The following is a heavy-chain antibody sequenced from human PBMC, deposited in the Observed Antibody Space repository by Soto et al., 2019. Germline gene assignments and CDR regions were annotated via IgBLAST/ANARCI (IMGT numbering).Heavy chain of an antibody. J-gene: IGHJ4*02. Sequence: SETLSLTCAVYGGSFSGYYWSWIRQPPGKGLEWIGEINHSVSTNYNPSLKSRVTISVDTSKNQFSLKLSSVTAADTAVYYCARFRGWSTSCWDYWGQGTLVTVSS. CDR3: ARFRGWSTSCWDY. CDR1: GGSFSGYY. CDR2: INHSVST. V-gene: IGHV4-34*01. D-gene: IGHD2-2*01.